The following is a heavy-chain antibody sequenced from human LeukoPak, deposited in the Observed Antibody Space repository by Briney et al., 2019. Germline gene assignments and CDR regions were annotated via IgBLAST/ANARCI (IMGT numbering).Heavy chain of an antibody. CDR2: IRGKANNYAT. J-gene: IGHJ4*02. CDR1: GFTFSGSA. D-gene: IGHD3-22*01. CDR3: ARDSAYYYDSSGYDY. V-gene: IGHV3-73*01. Sequence: GGSLKLSCAASGFTFSGSAIHWVRQASGKGLEWVGRIRGKANNYATAYAASVKDRFIVSRDDSKSTAYLQMNSLRAEDTAVYYCARDSAYYYDSSGYDYWGQGTLVTVSS.